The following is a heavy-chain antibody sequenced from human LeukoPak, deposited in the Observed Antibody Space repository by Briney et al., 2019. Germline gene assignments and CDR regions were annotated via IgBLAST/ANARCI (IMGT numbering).Heavy chain of an antibody. D-gene: IGHD4-17*01. CDR3: ARGDGGYPFDY. CDR1: GFTFTIYG. Sequence: PGGSLRLSCAASGFTFTIYGMNWVRQAPGKGLEWVASISSSGSDIYYADSVKGRSTFSRDNAKNLLYLQMNSPSAEDTDVYYCARGDGGYPFDYWGQGTLVTVSS. CDR2: ISSSGSDI. J-gene: IGHJ4*02. V-gene: IGHV3-21*04.